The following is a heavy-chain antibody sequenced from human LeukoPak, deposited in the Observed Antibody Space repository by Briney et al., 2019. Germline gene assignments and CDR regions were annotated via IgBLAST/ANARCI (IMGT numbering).Heavy chain of an antibody. V-gene: IGHV1-24*01. Sequence: ASVKVSCKVSGYTLTGLSMHWVRQAPGKGLEWMGGFDPEDGETIYAQKFQGRVTMTEDTSTDTAYMELSSLRSEDTAVYYCATVGARYCSSTSCYTGPGWFDPWGQGTLVTVSS. D-gene: IGHD2-2*02. CDR1: GYTLTGLS. CDR3: ATVGARYCSSTSCYTGPGWFDP. J-gene: IGHJ5*02. CDR2: FDPEDGET.